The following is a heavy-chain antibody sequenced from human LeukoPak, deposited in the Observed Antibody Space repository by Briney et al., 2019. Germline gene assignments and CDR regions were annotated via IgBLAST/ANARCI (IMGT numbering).Heavy chain of an antibody. V-gene: IGHV3-30*03. D-gene: IGHD3-22*01. CDR1: GFTFSSYG. CDR3: ARAYYYDSSGYRDPFDY. J-gene: IGHJ4*02. Sequence: GGSLRLSCAASGFTFSSYGMHWVRQAPGKGLEWVAVISYDGSNKYYADSVKGRFTISRDNAKNSLYLQMNSLRAEDTAVYYCARAYYYDSSGYRDPFDYWGQGTLVTVSS. CDR2: ISYDGSNK.